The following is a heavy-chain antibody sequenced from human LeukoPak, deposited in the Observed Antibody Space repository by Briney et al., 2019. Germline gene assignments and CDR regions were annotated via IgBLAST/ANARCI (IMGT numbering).Heavy chain of an antibody. V-gene: IGHV1-24*01. J-gene: IGHJ4*02. Sequence: ASVKVSCKVSGYTLTELSMRWVRQAPGKGLEWMGGFDPEDGETIYAQKFQGRVTMTEDTSTDTAYMELSSLRSEDTAVYYCATLFWSGYYFDYWGQGTVVTVSS. CDR2: FDPEDGET. D-gene: IGHD3-3*01. CDR3: ATLFWSGYYFDY. CDR1: GYTLTELS.